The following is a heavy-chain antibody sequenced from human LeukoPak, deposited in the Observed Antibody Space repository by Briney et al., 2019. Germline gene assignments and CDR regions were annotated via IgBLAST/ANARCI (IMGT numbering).Heavy chain of an antibody. CDR2: IYTSGST. Sequence: SETLSLTCTVSGGSLTGYYWSWIRQPAGKGLEWIGRIYTSGSTIYNPSLKSRVTMSVDTSKNQSSLRLSSVTAADTAVYYCARGRYESTRLSADYYYYMDVWGKGTTVTVSS. CDR3: ARGRYESTRLSADYYYYMDV. D-gene: IGHD1-14*01. CDR1: GGSLTGYY. V-gene: IGHV4-4*07. J-gene: IGHJ6*03.